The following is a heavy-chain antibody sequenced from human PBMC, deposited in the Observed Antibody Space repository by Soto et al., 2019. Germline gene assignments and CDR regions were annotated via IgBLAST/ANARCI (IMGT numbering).Heavy chain of an antibody. CDR3: ARGNCSSPNCYSFSGYYGMDV. J-gene: IGHJ6*02. V-gene: IGHV4-4*07. Sequence: ETLSLTCTVSGGSISSYYWSWIRQPAGKGLEWIGRIYTSGSTNYNPSLKSRVTMSLDTSKNQFSLKLTSVTAADTALYYCARGNCSSPNCYSFSGYYGMDVWGQGTTVTVSS. D-gene: IGHD2-2*01. CDR2: IYTSGST. CDR1: GGSISSYY.